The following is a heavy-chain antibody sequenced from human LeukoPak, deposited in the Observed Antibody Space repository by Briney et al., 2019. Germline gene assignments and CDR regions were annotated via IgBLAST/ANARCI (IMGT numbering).Heavy chain of an antibody. V-gene: IGHV3-30*04. CDR2: LSYDGRVS. CDR3: GRERGDRRVDD. Sequence: PGGSLRLSCAASGLSFSTSSMHWVREAPGKGLERVAVLSYDGRVSYYADSVKGRFTISRDNSKNTLYLEVNSLRAEDTGVYWCGRERGDRRVDDWGQGTLVTVSS. J-gene: IGHJ4*02. D-gene: IGHD2-21*02. CDR1: GLSFSTSS.